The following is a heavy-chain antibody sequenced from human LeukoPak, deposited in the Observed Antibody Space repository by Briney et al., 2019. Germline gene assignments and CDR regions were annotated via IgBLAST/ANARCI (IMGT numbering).Heavy chain of an antibody. CDR1: GYTFTSHY. V-gene: IGHV1-69*13. D-gene: IGHD3-9*01. Sequence: GASVKVSCKASGYTFTSHYMHWVRQAPGQGLEWMGGIIPIFGTANYAQKFQGRVTITADESTSTAYMELSSLRSEDTAVYYCARAPNYDILTGYYTGNWFDPWGQGTLVTVSS. J-gene: IGHJ5*02. CDR2: IIPIFGTA. CDR3: ARAPNYDILTGYYTGNWFDP.